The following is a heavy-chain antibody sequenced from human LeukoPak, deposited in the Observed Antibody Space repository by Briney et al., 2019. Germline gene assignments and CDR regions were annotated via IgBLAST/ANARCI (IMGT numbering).Heavy chain of an antibody. Sequence: EASVKVSCKTSGYTFTGHFIHRVRQAPGQGLEWMGWRNPNSGDTNYAQKFQGRLTMARDTSISTFYMELSSLRPDDTAIYYCSTEDKYCTGANCGVFWGQGTLVTVSS. D-gene: IGHD2-8*02. CDR3: STEDKYCTGANCGVF. CDR1: GYTFTGHF. J-gene: IGHJ4*02. V-gene: IGHV1-2*02. CDR2: RNPNSGDT.